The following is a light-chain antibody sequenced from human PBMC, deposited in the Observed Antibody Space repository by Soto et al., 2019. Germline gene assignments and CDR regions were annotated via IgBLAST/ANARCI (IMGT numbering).Light chain of an antibody. CDR2: DAS. V-gene: IGKV3-11*01. CDR1: QSVSSY. CDR3: QQRSNWLFT. J-gene: IGKJ3*01. Sequence: EIVLTQSQPSLSLSPGERANVSCRASQSVSSYLAWYQQKPGQAPRLLIYDASNRATGIPARFSGSGSGTDLTLTISSLEPEDFAVYYCQQRSNWLFTFGPGTKVDIK.